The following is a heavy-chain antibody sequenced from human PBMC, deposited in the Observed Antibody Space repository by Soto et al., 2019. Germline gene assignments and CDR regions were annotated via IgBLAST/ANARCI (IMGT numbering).Heavy chain of an antibody. D-gene: IGHD3-16*02. CDR2: IWYDGSQK. CDR3: ARDRLGYTTSHFRDY. V-gene: IGHV3-33*01. Sequence: QVQLVESGGGVVQPGRSLRLSCAVSGCTFSSYGMHWVRQAPGKGLEWVAVIWYDGSQKYFADAVKGRFTISRDNAKNTLFLEMHSLRAEDTAIYFCARDRLGYTTSHFRDYWGQGTLVAVSS. CDR1: GCTFSSYG. J-gene: IGHJ4*02.